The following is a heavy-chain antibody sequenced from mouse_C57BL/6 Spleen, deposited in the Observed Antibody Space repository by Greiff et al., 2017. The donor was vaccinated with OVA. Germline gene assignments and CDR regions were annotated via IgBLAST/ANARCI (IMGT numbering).Heavy chain of an antibody. Sequence: QVQLKQSGAELVRPGASVTLSCKASGYTFTDYEMHWVKQTPVHGLEWIGAIDPETGGTAYNQKFKGKAILTADKSSSTAYMELRSLTSEDSAVYYCTRAGYGNYAMDYWGQGTSVTVSS. CDR1: GYTFTDYE. D-gene: IGHD2-1*01. J-gene: IGHJ4*01. V-gene: IGHV1-15*01. CDR3: TRAGYGNYAMDY. CDR2: IDPETGGT.